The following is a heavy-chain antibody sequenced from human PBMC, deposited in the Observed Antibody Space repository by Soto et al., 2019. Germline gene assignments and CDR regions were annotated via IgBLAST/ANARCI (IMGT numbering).Heavy chain of an antibody. CDR1: GGSISSSNW. V-gene: IGHV4-4*02. Sequence: SETLSLTCAVSGGSISSSNWWSWVRQPPGKGLEWIGEIYHSGSTNYNPSLKSRVTISVDKSKNQFSLKLSSVTAAHTAVYYCARYSSSENYYYGMDVWGQGTTVTVSS. J-gene: IGHJ6*02. CDR2: IYHSGST. D-gene: IGHD6-6*01. CDR3: ARYSSSENYYYGMDV.